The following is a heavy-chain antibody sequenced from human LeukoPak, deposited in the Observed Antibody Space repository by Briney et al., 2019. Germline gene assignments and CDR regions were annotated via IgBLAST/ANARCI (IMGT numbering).Heavy chain of an antibody. J-gene: IGHJ3*02. CDR1: GYTFTSYG. CDR3: AARGGATGTTQGDAFDI. Sequence: GASVKVSFKASGYTFTSYGISWVRQAPGQGLAWMGWISAYNGNTNYAQKLQGRVTMTTDTSTSTAYMELRSLRSDDTAVYYCAARGGATGTTQGDAFDIWGQGTTVTVSS. V-gene: IGHV1-18*04. CDR2: ISAYNGNT. D-gene: IGHD1-1*01.